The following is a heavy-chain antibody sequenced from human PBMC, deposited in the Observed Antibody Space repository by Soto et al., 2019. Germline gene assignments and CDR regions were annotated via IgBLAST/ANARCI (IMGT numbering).Heavy chain of an antibody. CDR1: GFTFSSYA. D-gene: IGHD1-26*01. V-gene: IGHV3-23*01. Sequence: GGSLRLSCAASGFTFSSYAMSWVRQAPGKGLEWVSDISGSGGSKYYADSVKGRFTISRDNSKNTLYLQMNSLRAEDTAVYYCAKVGWELRTHYYGMDVWGQGTTVTVSS. CDR3: AKVGWELRTHYYGMDV. J-gene: IGHJ6*02. CDR2: ISGSGGSK.